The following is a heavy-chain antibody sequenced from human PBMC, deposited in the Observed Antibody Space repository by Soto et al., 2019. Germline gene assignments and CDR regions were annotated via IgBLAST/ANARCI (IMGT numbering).Heavy chain of an antibody. V-gene: IGHV1-18*01. Sequence: QVQLVQSGAEVKKPGASVKVSCKASGYTFTSYGISWVRQAPGQGLEGMGWISAYNGNTNYAQKLQGKVTMPTDTSTSTAYMQRRSLGSEGAGVYYCAVYFGLWGRGTLVTVSS. CDR3: AVYFGL. J-gene: IGHJ2*01. CDR1: GYTFTSYG. CDR2: ISAYNGNT.